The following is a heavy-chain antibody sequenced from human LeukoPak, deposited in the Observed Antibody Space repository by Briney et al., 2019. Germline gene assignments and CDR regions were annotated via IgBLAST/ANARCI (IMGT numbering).Heavy chain of an antibody. J-gene: IGHJ4*02. Sequence: SGGSLRLSCAASGFTFDDYAMHWVRQAPGKGLEWVSGISWNSGSIGYADSVKGRFTISRDNAKSSLYLQMNSLRAEDTALYYCAKAINYDILTGYYPDYWGQGTLVTVSS. CDR3: AKAINYDILTGYYPDY. CDR1: GFTFDDYA. D-gene: IGHD3-9*01. V-gene: IGHV3-9*01. CDR2: ISWNSGSI.